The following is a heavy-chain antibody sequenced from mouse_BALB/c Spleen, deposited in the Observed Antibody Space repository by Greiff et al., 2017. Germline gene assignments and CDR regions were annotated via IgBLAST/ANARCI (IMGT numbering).Heavy chain of an antibody. J-gene: IGHJ1*01. CDR2: ISSGGGST. CDR3: ARLTTRNWYFDV. CDR1: GFAFSSYD. V-gene: IGHV5-12-1*01. Sequence: EVQGVESGGGLVKPGGSLKLSCAASGFAFSSYDMSWVRQTPEKRLEWVAYISSGGGSTYYPDTVKGRFTISRDNAKNTLYLQMSSLKSEDTAMYYCARLTTRNWYFDVWGAGTTVTVSS. D-gene: IGHD2-12*01.